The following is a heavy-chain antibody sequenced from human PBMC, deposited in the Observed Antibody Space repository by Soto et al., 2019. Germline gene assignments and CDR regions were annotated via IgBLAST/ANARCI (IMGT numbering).Heavy chain of an antibody. CDR2: IVVGSGNT. D-gene: IGHD3-10*01. V-gene: IGHV1-58*01. CDR1: GFTFTSSA. CDR3: AAINAMVRGVISHFDY. Sequence: ASVKVSCKASGFTFTSSAVQWVRQARGQRLEWIGWIVVGSGNTNYAQKFQERVTITRDMSTSTAYMELSSLRSEDTAVYYCAAINAMVRGVISHFDYWGQGTLVTVSS. J-gene: IGHJ4*02.